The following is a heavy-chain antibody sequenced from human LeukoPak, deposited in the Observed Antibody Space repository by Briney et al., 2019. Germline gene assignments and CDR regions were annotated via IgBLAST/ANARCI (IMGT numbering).Heavy chain of an antibody. V-gene: IGHV1-8*01. D-gene: IGHD4-23*01. Sequence: ASVKVSCKASGYTFTSYDINWVRQATGQGLEWMGWMNPNSGNTGYAQKFQGRVTMTRNTSISTAYMELSRLRSDDTAVYYCARDPLTTVVTPWGQGTLVTVSS. CDR3: ARDPLTTVVTP. CDR2: MNPNSGNT. J-gene: IGHJ4*02. CDR1: GYTFTSYD.